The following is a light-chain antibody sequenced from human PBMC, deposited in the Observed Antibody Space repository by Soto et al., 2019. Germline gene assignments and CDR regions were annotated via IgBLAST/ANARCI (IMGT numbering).Light chain of an antibody. J-gene: IGKJ2*01. V-gene: IGKV3-11*01. CDR1: QNVGST. CDR2: DAF. CDR3: QQRNSWLYT. Sequence: IVLTQSPGTLSLSPGERATLSCRASQNVGSTLAWYQQKPGQAPRLLIYDAFNRATGLPARFSGGGSGTDFTLTISSLEAEDFAVYYCQQRNSWLYTFGQGTRLQIK.